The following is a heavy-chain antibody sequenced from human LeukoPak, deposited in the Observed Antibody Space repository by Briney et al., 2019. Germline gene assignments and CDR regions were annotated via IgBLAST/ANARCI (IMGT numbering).Heavy chain of an antibody. CDR1: GGSISRYY. CDR2: INHSGST. D-gene: IGHD2-2*02. Sequence: SETLSLTCTVSGGSISRYYWSWIRQPPGKGLEWIGEINHSGSTNYNPSLKSRVTISVDTSKNQFSLKLSSVTAADTAVYYCARGRYCTSTSCYTVWSVNEYYYMDVWGKGTTVTVSS. J-gene: IGHJ6*03. CDR3: ARGRYCTSTSCYTVWSVNEYYYMDV. V-gene: IGHV4-34*01.